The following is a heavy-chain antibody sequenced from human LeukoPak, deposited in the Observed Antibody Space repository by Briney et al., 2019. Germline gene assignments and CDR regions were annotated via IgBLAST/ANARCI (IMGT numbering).Heavy chain of an antibody. CDR3: AGRYDYVWGSYLKTERYFQH. J-gene: IGHJ1*01. D-gene: IGHD3-16*02. V-gene: IGHV4-39*01. CDR1: GGSISSSSYY. Sequence: PSETLSLTCTVSGGSISSSSYYWGWIRQPPGKGLKWIGSIYYSGSTYYNPSLKSRVTISVDTSKNQFSLKLSSVTAADTAVYYCAGRYDYVWGSYLKTERYFQHWGQGTLVTVSS. CDR2: IYYSGST.